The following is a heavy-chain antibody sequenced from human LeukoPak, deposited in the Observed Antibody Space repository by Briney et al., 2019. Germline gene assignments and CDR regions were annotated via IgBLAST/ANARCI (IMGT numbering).Heavy chain of an antibody. CDR1: GFIFSSYS. CDR3: ARDSLTMIVGRQKRGLDY. V-gene: IGHV3-21*01. J-gene: IGHJ4*02. Sequence: GGSLRLSCAVSGFIFSSYSMNWVRQAPGKGLEWVSSIRSSTTYVYYADSVKGRFTISRDNAKNSLYLQMNSLRAEDTAVYYCARDSLTMIVGRQKRGLDYWGQGTLVTVSS. D-gene: IGHD3-22*01. CDR2: IRSSTTYV.